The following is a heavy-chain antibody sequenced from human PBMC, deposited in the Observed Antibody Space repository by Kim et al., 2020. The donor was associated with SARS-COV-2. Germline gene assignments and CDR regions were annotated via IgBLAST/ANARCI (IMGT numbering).Heavy chain of an antibody. Sequence: GGSPRLSCAASGFSFSDYYMIWIRQAPGKGLEWVAYITSSGNTVYYADSVKGRVTISRDNARNSLHLEMNSLGAEDTAMYYCAREVGSWLQLGAFDFWGQGTMVTVSS. V-gene: IGHV3-11*01. CDR3: AREVGSWLQLGAFDF. CDR1: GFSFSDYY. J-gene: IGHJ3*01. D-gene: IGHD1-1*01. CDR2: ITSSGNTV.